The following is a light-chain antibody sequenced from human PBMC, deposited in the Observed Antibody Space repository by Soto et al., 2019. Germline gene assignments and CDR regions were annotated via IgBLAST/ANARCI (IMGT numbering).Light chain of an antibody. CDR2: GAS. J-gene: IGKJ1*01. V-gene: IGKV3-20*01. Sequence: DMVLTQSPGTLSLSPGERATLSCRARQSVSNNYLAWCQQKPGQAPRLLSSGASNRATGIPDRFSGSGSGTDFTLTISRLEAEDFAVYYCQQYGSSGTFGQGTKVDIK. CDR3: QQYGSSGT. CDR1: QSVSNNY.